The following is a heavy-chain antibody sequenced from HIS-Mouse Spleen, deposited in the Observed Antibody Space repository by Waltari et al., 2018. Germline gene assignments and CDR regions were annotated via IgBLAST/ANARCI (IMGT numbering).Heavy chain of an antibody. D-gene: IGHD6-13*01. V-gene: IGHV4-39*07. CDR3: AREIPYSSSWYDWYFDL. CDR1: GGSISSSSSY. CDR2: IYYSGST. Sequence: QLQLQESGPGLVKPSETLSLHCTVPGGSISSSSSYWGWLRQPPGKGLELIGSIYYSGSTSYNPSLKSRVTISVDTSKNQFSLKLSSVTAADTAVYYCAREIPYSSSWYDWYFDLWGRGTLVTVSS. J-gene: IGHJ2*01.